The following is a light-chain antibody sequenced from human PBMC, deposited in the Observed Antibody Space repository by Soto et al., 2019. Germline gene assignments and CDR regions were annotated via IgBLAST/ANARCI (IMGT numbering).Light chain of an antibody. V-gene: IGKV3-20*01. CDR3: QHYGSTPNT. CDR2: GAS. Sequence: EIVLTQSPGTLSLSPGERATLSCRASQSVRSSYLAWFQQKPGQAPRLLIYGASSRATGIPDRFSGSESGTDFTLTISRLAPEDFAVYYCQHYGSTPNTFGQGTKLEIK. CDR1: QSVRSSY. J-gene: IGKJ2*01.